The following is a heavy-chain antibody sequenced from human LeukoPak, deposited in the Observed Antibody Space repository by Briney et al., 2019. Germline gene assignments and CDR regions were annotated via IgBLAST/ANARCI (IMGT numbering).Heavy chain of an antibody. Sequence: GGSLRLSCAASGFTFSIYGMHWVRQAPGKGLAWVSVICYDGSNKYYADSVKVLFTISIDNSKNTLYLQMKSLRSEDTPVYYLATGRGFSGRLDHWGQGTLVTAPS. CDR1: GFTFSIYG. D-gene: IGHD1-26*01. CDR3: ATGRGFSGRLDH. V-gene: IGHV3-33*01. CDR2: ICYDGSNK. J-gene: IGHJ4*02.